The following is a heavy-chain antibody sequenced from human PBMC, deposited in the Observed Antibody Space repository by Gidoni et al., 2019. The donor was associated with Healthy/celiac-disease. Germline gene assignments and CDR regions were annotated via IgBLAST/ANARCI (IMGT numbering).Heavy chain of an antibody. J-gene: IGHJ5*02. CDR1: GGSFSGYY. D-gene: IGHD6-19*01. Sequence: QVQLQQWGAGLLKPSETLSLTCAVYGGSFSGYYWSWIRQPPGKGLEWIGEINHSGSTNYNPSLKSRVTISVDTSNNQFSLKLSSVTAADTAVYYCARGVDQWLEINWFDPWGQGTLVTVSS. CDR2: INHSGST. CDR3: ARGVDQWLEINWFDP. V-gene: IGHV4-34*01.